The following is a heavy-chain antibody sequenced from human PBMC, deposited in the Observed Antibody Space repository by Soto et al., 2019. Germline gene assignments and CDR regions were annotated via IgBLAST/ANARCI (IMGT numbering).Heavy chain of an antibody. D-gene: IGHD3-10*01. CDR1: GYTFTGYY. CDR3: ARDSYGSGSYYNNGMDV. V-gene: IGHV1-2*04. CDR2: INPNSGGT. J-gene: IGHJ6*02. Sequence: QVQLVQSGAEVKKPGASVKVSCKDSGYTFTGYYMHWVRQAPGQGLEWRGWINPNSGGTNYAQKFQGWVTMTRDTSISTAYMELSRLRSDDTAVYYCARDSYGSGSYYNNGMDVWGQGTTVTVSS.